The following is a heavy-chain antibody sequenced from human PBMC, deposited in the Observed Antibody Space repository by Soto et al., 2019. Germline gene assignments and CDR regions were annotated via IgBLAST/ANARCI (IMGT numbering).Heavy chain of an antibody. J-gene: IGHJ6*02. CDR1: GYTFTGYY. CDR2: INPNSGGT. D-gene: IGHD1-1*01. Sequence: ASVKVSCKASGYTFTGYYMHWVRQAPGQGLEWMGWINPNSGGTNYAQKFQGRVTISADNSITTAYLQWSSLKASDTAMYYCARQEPDYYYYYGMDVWGQGTTVTVSS. V-gene: IGHV1-2*02. CDR3: ARQEPDYYYYYGMDV.